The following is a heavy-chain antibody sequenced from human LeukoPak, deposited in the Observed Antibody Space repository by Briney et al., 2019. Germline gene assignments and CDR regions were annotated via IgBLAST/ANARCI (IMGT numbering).Heavy chain of an antibody. V-gene: IGHV4-34*01. CDR2: IYYSGST. Sequence: PSETLSLTCAVYGGFFSGYYWSWIRQPPGKGLEWIGSIYYSGSTYYNPSLKSRVTISVDTSNNHFSLKLSSVTAADTAVYYCARRFSRITMIQGESWFDPWGQGTLVIVSS. D-gene: IGHD3-10*01. CDR3: ARRFSRITMIQGESWFDP. CDR1: GGFFSGYY. J-gene: IGHJ5*02.